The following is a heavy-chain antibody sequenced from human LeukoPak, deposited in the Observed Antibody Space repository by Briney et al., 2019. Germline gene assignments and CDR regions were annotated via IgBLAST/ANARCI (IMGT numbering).Heavy chain of an antibody. J-gene: IGHJ4*02. CDR2: ISSSGNTI. V-gene: IGHV3-48*03. CDR1: GFTFSSYE. Sequence: GGSLRLSCAASGFTFSSYEMNWVRQAPGKGLEWVSYISSSGNTIYYADSVKDRFTISRDNAKNSLYLQMNSLRAEDTAVYYCARDTTFDYWGQGTLVTVSS. D-gene: IGHD1-1*01. CDR3: ARDTTFDY.